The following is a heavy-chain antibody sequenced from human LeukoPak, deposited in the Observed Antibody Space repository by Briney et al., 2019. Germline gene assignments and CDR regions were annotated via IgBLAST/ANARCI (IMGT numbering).Heavy chain of an antibody. CDR2: IKQDGGEK. V-gene: IGHV3-7*01. D-gene: IGHD1-26*01. CDR3: ARDKVVGATVFDY. J-gene: IGHJ4*02. CDR1: GFTSSSYW. Sequence: PGGSLRLSCAASGFTSSSYWMSWVRQAPGKGLEWVANIKQDGGEKYYVDSVKGRFTISRDNAKTSLYPQMNSLRAEDTAVYYCARDKVVGATVFDYWGQGTLVTVSS.